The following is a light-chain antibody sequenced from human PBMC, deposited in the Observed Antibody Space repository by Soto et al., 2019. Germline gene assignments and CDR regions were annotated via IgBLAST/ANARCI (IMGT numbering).Light chain of an antibody. J-gene: IGKJ5*01. Sequence: EIVLTQSRATLSVSPGERATLSCRASQSVSSNLAWYQQKPGQAPRLLIYGASTRATGIPARFSGSGSGTEFTLIISSLQSEDVALYYCQQYSNWPPAITFGQGTRLEIK. CDR3: QQYSNWPPAIT. CDR1: QSVSSN. CDR2: GAS. V-gene: IGKV3-15*01.